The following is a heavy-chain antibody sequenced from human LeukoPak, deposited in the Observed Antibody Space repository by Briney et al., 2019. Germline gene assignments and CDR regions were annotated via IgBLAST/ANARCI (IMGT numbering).Heavy chain of an antibody. D-gene: IGHD5-24*01. V-gene: IGHV1-2*02. CDR3: ARAGERLQFTYFDY. J-gene: IGHJ4*02. CDR1: GYTFTDYY. CDR2: SNSHSGGT. Sequence: ASVKVSCKTSGYTFTDYYVHWVRQAPGQGLEWMGWSNSHSGGTDYAQKFQGRVTMTTDTSIRTAFMELSRLRSDDTAVYYCARAGERLQFTYFDYWGRGTLVTVSS.